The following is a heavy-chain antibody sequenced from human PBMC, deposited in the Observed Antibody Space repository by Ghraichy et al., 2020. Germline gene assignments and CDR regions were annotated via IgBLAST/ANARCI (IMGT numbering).Heavy chain of an antibody. CDR3: AKGPMIVVVRGAEYFQH. CDR2: ISGSGGST. V-gene: IGHV3-23*01. D-gene: IGHD3-22*01. CDR1: GFTFSSYA. J-gene: IGHJ1*01. Sequence: GGSLRLSCAASGFTFSSYAMSWVRQAPGKGLEWVSAISGSGGSTYYADSVKGRFTISRDNSKNTLYLQMNSLRAEDTAVYYCAKGPMIVVVRGAEYFQHWGRGTLVTVSS.